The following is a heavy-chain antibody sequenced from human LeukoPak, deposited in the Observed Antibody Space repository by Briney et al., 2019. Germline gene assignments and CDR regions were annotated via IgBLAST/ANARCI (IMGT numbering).Heavy chain of an antibody. D-gene: IGHD7-27*01. Sequence: GGSLRLSCAASGFTFSTYRMHWVRQVPGKGLEWVAVISYDGSNANYADSVKGRFTISRDNSENTLYLQMSGLRAEDTAIYYCAKGTGDTAYYFDFWGQGVLVTVSS. CDR2: ISYDGSNA. J-gene: IGHJ4*02. CDR3: AKGTGDTAYYFDF. CDR1: GFTFSTYR. V-gene: IGHV3-30-3*01.